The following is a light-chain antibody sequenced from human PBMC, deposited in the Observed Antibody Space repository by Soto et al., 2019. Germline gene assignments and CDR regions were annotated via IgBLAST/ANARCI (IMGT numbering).Light chain of an antibody. CDR1: SSDVGVYNY. V-gene: IGLV2-11*01. J-gene: IGLJ3*02. Sequence: QSALTQPRSVSGSPGQSVTISCTGTSSDVGVYNYVSWYQQHPGKAPQLVIYDVIKRPSGVPDRFSVSKSGNTASLTISGLQAEDEADYYCCSYAGSSLWVFGGGTKVTVL. CDR3: CSYAGSSLWV. CDR2: DVI.